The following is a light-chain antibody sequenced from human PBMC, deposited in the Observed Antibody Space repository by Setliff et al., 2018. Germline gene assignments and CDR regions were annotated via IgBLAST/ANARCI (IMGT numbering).Light chain of an antibody. Sequence: QSVLTQPASVSGSPGQSITISCTGANSDIGTYNLVSWYQQYPGRAPNLMIYEVTRRPSGVSDRFSASKSGNTASLTISGLQAEDEADYYCSSYGRNRSRVYVLFGGGTKVTVL. J-gene: IGLJ2*01. CDR2: EVT. CDR1: NSDIGTYNL. CDR3: SSYGRNRSRVYVL. V-gene: IGLV2-23*02.